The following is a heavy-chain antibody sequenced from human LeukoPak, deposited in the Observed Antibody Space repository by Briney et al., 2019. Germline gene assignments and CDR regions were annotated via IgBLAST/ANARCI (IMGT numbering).Heavy chain of an antibody. D-gene: IGHD2-15*01. V-gene: IGHV1-69*01. CDR3: ARGGPYCSGGSCYPYYFDY. CDR2: IIPIFGTV. CDR1: GGTFSSYA. J-gene: IGHJ4*02. Sequence: GSSVKVSCKASGGTFSSYAISWVRQAPGQGLEWMGGIIPIFGTVNYAQKFQGRVTITADESTSTAYMELSSLRSEDTAVYYCARGGPYCSGGSCYPYYFDYWGQGTLVTVSS.